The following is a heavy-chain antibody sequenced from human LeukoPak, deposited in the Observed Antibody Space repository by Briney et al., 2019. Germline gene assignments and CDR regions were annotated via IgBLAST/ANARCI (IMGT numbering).Heavy chain of an antibody. V-gene: IGHV1-2*02. J-gene: IGHJ4*02. Sequence: ASVKVSCKASGYAFTDYYMHWVRQAPGQGLEWMGWINPNSGGTHFAQKFQGRVTMTRDTSISTAYMELSSVRSDDTAVYYCTRDQYGASDYWGQGTLVTVSS. CDR3: TRDQYGASDY. CDR1: GYAFTDYY. CDR2: INPNSGGT. D-gene: IGHD1-26*01.